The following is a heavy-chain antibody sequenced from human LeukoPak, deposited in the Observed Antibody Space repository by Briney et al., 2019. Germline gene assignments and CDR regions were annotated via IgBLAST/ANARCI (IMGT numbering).Heavy chain of an antibody. CDR2: ISPSGGST. V-gene: IGHV1-46*01. J-gene: IGHJ4*02. CDR3: ARGYYDSSGSYCPDY. D-gene: IGHD3-22*01. Sequence: ASVKVSCKASGYSFTTYYMHWVRQAPGQGLEWMGIISPSGGSTSYAQKFQGRVTMTRDTSTSTVYMELGSLRSEDTAVYFCARGYYDSSGSYCPDYWGQGTLVTVSS. CDR1: GYSFTTYY.